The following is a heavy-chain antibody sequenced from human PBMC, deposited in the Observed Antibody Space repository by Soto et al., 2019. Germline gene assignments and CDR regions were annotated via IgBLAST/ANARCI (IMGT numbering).Heavy chain of an antibody. Sequence: QVQLVQSGAEVKKPEASVKVSCKASGYTFTSYAMNWVRQAPGQRLEWMGWINAGNGNTKYSQKFQGRVTITRDTSASTAYMELSSLRSEDTAVYYCARDPGYSYGYNWGQGTLVIVSS. D-gene: IGHD5-18*01. CDR1: GYTFTSYA. CDR2: INAGNGNT. J-gene: IGHJ4*02. V-gene: IGHV1-3*01. CDR3: ARDPGYSYGYN.